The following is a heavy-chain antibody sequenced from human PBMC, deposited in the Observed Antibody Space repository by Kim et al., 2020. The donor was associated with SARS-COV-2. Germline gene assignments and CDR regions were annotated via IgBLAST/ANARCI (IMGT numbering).Heavy chain of an antibody. J-gene: IGHJ3*02. Sequence: SVKVSCKASGFTFTSSAVQWVRQARGQRLEWIGWIVVGSGNTNYAQKFQERVTITRDMSTSTAYMELSSLRSEDTAVYYCAADRSPSVLVDPGGVFDIWGQGTMVTVSS. V-gene: IGHV1-58*01. CDR1: GFTFTSSA. CDR3: AADRSPSVLVDPGGVFDI. CDR2: IVVGSGNT. D-gene: IGHD2-8*02.